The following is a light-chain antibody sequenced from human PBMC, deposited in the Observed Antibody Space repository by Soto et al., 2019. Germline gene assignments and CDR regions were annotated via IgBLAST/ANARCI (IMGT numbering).Light chain of an antibody. Sequence: EIVLTQSPAPLSLSPGERATLSCRASQSVSSYLAWYQQKPGQAPRLLIYDASNRATGIPARFSGSGSGTDFTRTISSLEPEDFAIYYCQQRSNWPPVTFGGGTKVEIK. CDR2: DAS. CDR1: QSVSSY. V-gene: IGKV3-11*01. J-gene: IGKJ4*01. CDR3: QQRSNWPPVT.